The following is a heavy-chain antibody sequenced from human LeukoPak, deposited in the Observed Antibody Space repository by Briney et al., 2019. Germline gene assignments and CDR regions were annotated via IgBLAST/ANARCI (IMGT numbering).Heavy chain of an antibody. V-gene: IGHV4-34*01. D-gene: IGHD5-18*01. J-gene: IGHJ4*02. CDR3: ARKRGYSYGYSY. CDR1: GGSFSGYY. CDR2: INHSGST. Sequence: SETLSLTCAVYGGSFSGYYWSWIRQPPGKGLEWIGEINHSGSTNYNPSLKSRVTISVDTSKNQFSLKLSSVTAADTAMDYCARKRGYSYGYSYWGQGTLVTV.